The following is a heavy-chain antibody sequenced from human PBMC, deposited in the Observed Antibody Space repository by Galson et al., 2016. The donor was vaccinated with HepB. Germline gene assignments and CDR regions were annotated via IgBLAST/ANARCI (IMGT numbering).Heavy chain of an antibody. D-gene: IGHD3-22*01. CDR3: TKDGDSTGYYYSKFN. CDR1: AFGFSSYA. V-gene: IGHV3-23*01. J-gene: IGHJ4*02. CDR2: ISGSGDST. Sequence: SLRLSCAASAFGFSSYAMAWVRQAPGKGLEWVSTISGSGDSTYYADSGKGRFTISRDKSKNTLYLQMNSLRAEDTAVYYCTKDGDSTGYYYSKFNWGQGTLVTVSS.